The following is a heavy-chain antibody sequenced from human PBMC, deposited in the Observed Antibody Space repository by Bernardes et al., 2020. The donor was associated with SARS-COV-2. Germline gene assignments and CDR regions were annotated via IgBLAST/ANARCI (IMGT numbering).Heavy chain of an antibody. CDR1: GFTFSTYW. V-gene: IGHV3-74*01. J-gene: IGHJ4*02. Sequence: GGSLRLSCEASGFTFSTYWMHWVRQAPGKGLQWVSRIDSDGSTTNYADSVKGRFTISRDNAKNTLFMQMNSLRADDTGVYFCARGALDGSGRYVVDWWGQGTLVTVSS. CDR2: IDSDGSTT. CDR3: ARGALDGSGRYVVDW. D-gene: IGHD6-19*01.